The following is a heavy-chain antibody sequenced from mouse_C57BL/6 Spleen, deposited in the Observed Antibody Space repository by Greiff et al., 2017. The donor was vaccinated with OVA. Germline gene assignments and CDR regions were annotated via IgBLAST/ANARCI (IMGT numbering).Heavy chain of an antibody. CDR2: IYPGSGNT. CDR3: AREWEVRPYFDD. Sequence: VQLQQSGAELVRPGASVKLSCKASGYTFTDYYINWVKQRPGQGLEWIARIYPGSGNTYYNEKFKGKATLTAEKSSSTAYMQLSSLTSEDSAVYFCAREWEVRPYFDDWGQGTTLTVSS. D-gene: IGHD2-14*01. CDR1: GYTFTDYY. V-gene: IGHV1-76*01. J-gene: IGHJ2*01.